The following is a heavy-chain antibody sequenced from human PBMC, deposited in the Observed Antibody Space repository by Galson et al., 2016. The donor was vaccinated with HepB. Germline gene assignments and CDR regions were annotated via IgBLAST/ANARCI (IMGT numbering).Heavy chain of an antibody. CDR1: GDSVSSNTAA. J-gene: IGHJ4*02. Sequence: ISGDSVSSNTAARNWIRQSPSGGLEWLGRTYYRSKWYNDYAPSVKRRITVKPDISKNQFSLQLKSVTPEDTAVYYCVRDGGYDLDFFDHWGQGTLVTVSS. D-gene: IGHD5-12*01. CDR3: VRDGGYDLDFFDH. V-gene: IGHV6-1*01. CDR2: TYYRSKWYN.